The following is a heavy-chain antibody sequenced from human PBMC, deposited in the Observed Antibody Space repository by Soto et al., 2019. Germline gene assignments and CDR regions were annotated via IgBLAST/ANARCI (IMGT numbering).Heavy chain of an antibody. CDR2: ISYDGSNK. CDR3: AKYGKDTAMGFDY. Sequence: PGGSLRLSCAASGFTFSSYGMHWVRQAPGKGLEWVAVISYDGSNKYYADSVKGRFTISRDNSKNTLYLQMNSLRAEDTAVYYCAKYGKDTAMGFDYWGQGTLVTVSS. CDR1: GFTFSSYG. V-gene: IGHV3-30*18. D-gene: IGHD5-18*01. J-gene: IGHJ4*02.